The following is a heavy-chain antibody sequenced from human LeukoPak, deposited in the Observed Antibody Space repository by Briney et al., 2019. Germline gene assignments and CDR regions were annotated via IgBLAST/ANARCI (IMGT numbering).Heavy chain of an antibody. Sequence: GGSLRLSCAASGFTFSGYAMSWVRQAPGKGLEWVSAISGSGGSTYYADSVKGRFTISRDNAKNSLYLQMNSLRAEDTAVYYCARDGYGGNSHDYWGQGTLVTVSS. D-gene: IGHD4-23*01. CDR1: GFTFSGYA. CDR2: ISGSGGST. CDR3: ARDGYGGNSHDY. J-gene: IGHJ4*02. V-gene: IGHV3-23*01.